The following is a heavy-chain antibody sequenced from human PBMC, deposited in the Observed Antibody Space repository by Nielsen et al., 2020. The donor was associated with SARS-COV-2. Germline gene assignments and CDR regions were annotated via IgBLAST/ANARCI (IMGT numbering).Heavy chain of an antibody. CDR2: ISWNSGSI. V-gene: IGHV3-9*01. J-gene: IGHJ5*02. Sequence: GGSLRLSCAASGFTFDDYAMHWVRQAPGKGLEWVSGISWNSGSIGYADSVKGQFTISRDNAKNSLYLQMNSLRAEDTALYYCAKDGYYGSGPWGQGTLVTVSS. CDR3: AKDGYYGSGP. CDR1: GFTFDDYA. D-gene: IGHD3-10*01.